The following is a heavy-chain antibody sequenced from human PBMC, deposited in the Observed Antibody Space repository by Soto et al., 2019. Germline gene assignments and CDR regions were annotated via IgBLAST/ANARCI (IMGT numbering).Heavy chain of an antibody. CDR3: ARQGSDFWSGYLPTSRYFDY. Sequence: GESLKISCKGSGYSFTSYWIGWVRQMPGKGLEWMGIIYPGDSDTRYSPSFQGQVTISADKSISTAYLQWSSLKASDTAMYYCARQGSDFWSGYLPTSRYFDYWGQGTLVTVSS. V-gene: IGHV5-51*01. CDR2: IYPGDSDT. D-gene: IGHD3-3*01. J-gene: IGHJ4*02. CDR1: GYSFTSYW.